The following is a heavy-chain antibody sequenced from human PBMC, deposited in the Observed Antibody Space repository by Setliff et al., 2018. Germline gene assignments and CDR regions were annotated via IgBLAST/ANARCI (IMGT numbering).Heavy chain of an antibody. Sequence: ASVKVSCKASGYSFISYFFHWVRQAPGQGPEWLGTINPSGGGTTYAPRFKGRVTLTTATSTSTVYMEMSSLTSDDTAVYYCARALILGWPRDYWYFDLWGRGTLVTVSS. D-gene: IGHD7-27*01. J-gene: IGHJ2*01. CDR2: INPSGGGT. V-gene: IGHV1-46*01. CDR1: GYSFISYF. CDR3: ARALILGWPRDYWYFDL.